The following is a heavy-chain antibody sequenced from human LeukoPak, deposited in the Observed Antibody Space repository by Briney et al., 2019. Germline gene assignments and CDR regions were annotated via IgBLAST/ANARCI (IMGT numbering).Heavy chain of an antibody. Sequence: GESLKISCAASGFTFSNAWMSWVRQAPGKGLEWVGRIKSKTDGGTTDYAAPVKGRFTISRDDSKNTLYLQMNSLKTEDTAVYYCTTRSMVRGVIDYWGQGTLVTVSS. D-gene: IGHD3-10*01. V-gene: IGHV3-15*01. CDR3: TTRSMVRGVIDY. J-gene: IGHJ4*02. CDR1: GFTFSNAW. CDR2: IKSKTDGGTT.